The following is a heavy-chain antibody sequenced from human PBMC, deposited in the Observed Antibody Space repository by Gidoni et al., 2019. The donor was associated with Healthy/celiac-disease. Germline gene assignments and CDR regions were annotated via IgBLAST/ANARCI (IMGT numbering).Heavy chain of an antibody. V-gene: IGHV3-23*01. CDR2: ISGSGGRT. D-gene: IGHD2-15*01. CDR3: AKFRIASFVDY. CDR1: GFTFSRYA. Sequence: EVQLLESGGGLVQPVGSLTLSCAASGFTFSRYAMSWVRQAPGKGLEWGAAISGSGGRTYYADSVKGRFTISRDNSKNTLYLQMNSLRAEDTAVYYCAKFRIASFVDYWGQGTLVTVSS. J-gene: IGHJ4*02.